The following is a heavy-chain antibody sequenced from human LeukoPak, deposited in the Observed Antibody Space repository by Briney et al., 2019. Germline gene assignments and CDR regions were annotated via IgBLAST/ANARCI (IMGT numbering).Heavy chain of an antibody. V-gene: IGHV4-39*01. Sequence: SETLSLTGTVSGGSISSSSYYWGWIRQPPGKGLEWIGSIYYSGSTYYNPSLKSRVTISVDTSKNQFSLKLSSVTAADTAVYYCARLGYPTNFDYWGQGTLVTVSS. D-gene: IGHD5-18*01. CDR1: GGSISSSSYY. J-gene: IGHJ4*02. CDR2: IYYSGST. CDR3: ARLGYPTNFDY.